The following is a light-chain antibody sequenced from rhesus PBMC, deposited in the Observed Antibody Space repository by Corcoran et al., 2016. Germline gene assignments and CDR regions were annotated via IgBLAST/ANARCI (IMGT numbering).Light chain of an antibody. CDR1: QSVSSY. V-gene: IGKV3-10*01. Sequence: QVILTQSPATLSLSPGERATLSCRASQSVSSYLAWYQQKPGQAPSLLIYGAASRATAIPDRFSGSGSGTDFPLTLSSLEPEYVGVYHCYQHSSGYSFGQGTKVEIK. CDR2: GAA. J-gene: IGKJ2*01. CDR3: YQHSSGYS.